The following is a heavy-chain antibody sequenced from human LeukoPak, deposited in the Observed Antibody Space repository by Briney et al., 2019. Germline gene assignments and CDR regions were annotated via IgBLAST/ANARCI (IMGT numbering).Heavy chain of an antibody. CDR3: VRWNDSSGHYDY. V-gene: IGHV4-39*01. J-gene: IGHJ4*02. CDR1: GGSISSSSYY. CDR2: IYYSGST. D-gene: IGHD3-22*01. Sequence: PSETQSLTCTVSGGSISSSSYYWGWIRQPPGKGLEWIGSIYYSGSTYYNPSLKSRVTISVDTSKNQFSLKLSSVTAADTAVYYCVRWNDSSGHYDYWGQGTLVTVSS.